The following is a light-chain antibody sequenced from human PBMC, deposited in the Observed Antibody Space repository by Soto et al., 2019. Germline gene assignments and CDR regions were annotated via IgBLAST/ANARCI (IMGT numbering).Light chain of an antibody. CDR1: QSVSSSY. V-gene: IGKV3-20*01. CDR3: QQYGSSHTWT. Sequence: EIVLTQSPGTLSLSPGERATLSCRASQSVSSSYLAWYQQKPGQAPRLHIYGASSRATGIPDRFSGSGSGTDFTLTISRLEPEDFAVYYCQQYGSSHTWTFGQGTKVDI. CDR2: GAS. J-gene: IGKJ1*01.